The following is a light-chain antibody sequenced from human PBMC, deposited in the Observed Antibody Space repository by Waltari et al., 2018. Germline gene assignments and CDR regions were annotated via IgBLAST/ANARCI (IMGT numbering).Light chain of an antibody. J-gene: IGKJ4*01. CDR1: QTVKTTY. CDR3: HQYDISPLT. Sequence: EIVLTQSPGTLSLSPGERATLSCRASQTVKTTYLAWYQQKPCQAPTLLIYGASRRSTGIPDRVSGSGSGTDFSLTISSLEPEDFAVYYCHQYDISPLTFGGGTKVEIK. CDR2: GAS. V-gene: IGKV3-20*01.